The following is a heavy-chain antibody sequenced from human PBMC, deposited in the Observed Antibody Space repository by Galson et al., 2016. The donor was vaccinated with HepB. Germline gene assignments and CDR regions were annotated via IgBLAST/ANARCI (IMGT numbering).Heavy chain of an antibody. CDR3: ARDRALEWATIGGY. J-gene: IGHJ4*02. D-gene: IGHD5-12*01. Sequence: SLRLSCAASGFLFSRSWMSWVGHAPGKGLEWLDIIERDGSEEDYVDSVRGRFTISRDNAKSLLYLQMNSVRVEDTAVYYCARDRALEWATIGGYWGQGTRVTVSS. V-gene: IGHV3-7*01. CDR2: IERDGSEE. CDR1: GFLFSRSW.